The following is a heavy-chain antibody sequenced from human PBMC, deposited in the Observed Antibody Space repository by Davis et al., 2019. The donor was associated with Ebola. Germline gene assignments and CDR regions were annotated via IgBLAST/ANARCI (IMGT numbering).Heavy chain of an antibody. CDR1: GYTFSNYA. J-gene: IGHJ6*02. V-gene: IGHV1-3*01. CDR3: AREGGLVRGVVITWTNGMDV. CDR2: INAGNGNR. D-gene: IGHD3-10*01. Sequence: AASVKVSCKASGYTFSNYAIHWVRQAPGQRLEWMGWINAGNGNRKYSQKFQARVTITRDTSASTVYMELSSLSSEDTAVYYCAREGGLVRGVVITWTNGMDVWGQGTTVTVSS.